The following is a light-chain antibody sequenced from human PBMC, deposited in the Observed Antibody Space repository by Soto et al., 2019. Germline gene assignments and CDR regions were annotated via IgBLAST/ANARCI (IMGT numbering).Light chain of an antibody. CDR2: GTS. J-gene: IGKJ4*01. V-gene: IGKV3-20*01. CDR3: QQYGSSRLT. CDR1: QYISNN. Sequence: EMVMTQSPATLSVSPGERATLSCRASQYISNNLAWYQQKPGQAPRLLIYGTSTRATGIPARFSGSGYGTDFTLTISRLEPEDFAVYYCQQYGSSRLTFGGGTKVDIK.